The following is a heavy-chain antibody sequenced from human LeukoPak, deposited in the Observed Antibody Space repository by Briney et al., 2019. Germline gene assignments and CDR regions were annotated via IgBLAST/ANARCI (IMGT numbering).Heavy chain of an antibody. J-gene: IGHJ4*02. CDR1: GGSFSGYY. CDR3: AYRQLVQVGEEDY. Sequence: SETLSLTCAVYGGSFSGYYWSWIRQPPGKGLEWIGEINHSGSTNYNPSLKSRVTILVDTSKNQFSLKLSSVTAADTAVYYCAYRQLVQVGEEDYWGQGTLVTVSS. V-gene: IGHV4-34*01. CDR2: INHSGST. D-gene: IGHD6-13*01.